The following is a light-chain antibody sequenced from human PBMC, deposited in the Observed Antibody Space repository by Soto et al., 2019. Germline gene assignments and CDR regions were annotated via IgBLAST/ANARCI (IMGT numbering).Light chain of an antibody. CDR1: QTVSSNY. Sequence: EIVLTQSPGTLSLSPGERATLSCRASQTVSSNYLAWYQHKPGQAPRLLLYGATSRATGIPDRFSGSGSGTDFTLTITRLEPEDFAVFYCHHYGGSPRVTFGQGTRLEIK. CDR3: HHYGGSPRVT. V-gene: IGKV3-20*01. J-gene: IGKJ5*01. CDR2: GAT.